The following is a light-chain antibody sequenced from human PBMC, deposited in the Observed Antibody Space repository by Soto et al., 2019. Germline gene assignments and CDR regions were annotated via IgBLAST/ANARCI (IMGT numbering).Light chain of an antibody. CDR2: SDD. V-gene: IGLV1-44*01. J-gene: IGLJ3*02. CDR1: SSNIGSNT. Sequence: QSVLTQSPSASGTPGQRVTLSCSGGSSNIGSNTVSWYQQIPGTAPKLLIYSDDQRPSGVPDRFSGSKSGTSASLAISGLQSDDEADYYCGSLDDSLNGWVFGGGTKVTVL. CDR3: GSLDDSLNGWV.